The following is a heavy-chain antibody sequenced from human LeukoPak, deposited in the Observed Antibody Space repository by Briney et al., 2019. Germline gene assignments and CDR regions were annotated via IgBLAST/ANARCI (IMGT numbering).Heavy chain of an antibody. D-gene: IGHD3-10*01. J-gene: IGHJ6*02. CDR1: GFTVSSNY. Sequence: GGSLRLSCAASGFTVSSNYMSWVRQAPGKGLEWVSVIYSGGSTYYADSVKGRFTISRDNSKNTLYLQMNSLRAEDTAVYYCGKRELWHGSGEDAWGRGTTVTVSS. V-gene: IGHV3-53*01. CDR2: IYSGGST. CDR3: GKRELWHGSGEDA.